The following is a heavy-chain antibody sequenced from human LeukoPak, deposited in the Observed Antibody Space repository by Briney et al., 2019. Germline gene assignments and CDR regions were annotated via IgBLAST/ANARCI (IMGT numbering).Heavy chain of an antibody. Sequence: GASVKVSCKASGYTFTSYGISWVRQAPGQGLEWMGWISAYNGNTNYAQKLRGRVTMTTDTSTSTAYMELRSLRSDDTAVYYRARVEGLHDYGDYGYWGQGTLVTVSS. V-gene: IGHV1-18*01. J-gene: IGHJ4*02. CDR3: ARVEGLHDYGDYGY. D-gene: IGHD4-17*01. CDR2: ISAYNGNT. CDR1: GYTFTSYG.